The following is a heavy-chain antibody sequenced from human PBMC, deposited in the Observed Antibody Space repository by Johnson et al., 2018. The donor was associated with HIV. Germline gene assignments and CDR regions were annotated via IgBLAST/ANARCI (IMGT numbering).Heavy chain of an antibody. CDR2: LYSGGST. CDR3: ARGPVMVRGVTDAFDI. J-gene: IGHJ3*02. CDR1: GFTVSSNY. Sequence: VLLVESGGGLVQPGGSLRLSCAASGFTVSSNYMSWVRQAPGKALEWVSVLYSGGSTSYADSVKGRFTISRANSKNTLYLHMNSLRAEDTAVYYWARGPVMVRGVTDAFDIWGQGTMVTVSS. D-gene: IGHD3-10*01. V-gene: IGHV3-66*01.